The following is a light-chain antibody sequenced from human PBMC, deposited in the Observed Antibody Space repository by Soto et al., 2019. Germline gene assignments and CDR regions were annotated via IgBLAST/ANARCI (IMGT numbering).Light chain of an antibody. V-gene: IGLV2-8*01. CDR1: KNDIRVYDF. J-gene: IGLJ1*01. CDR2: EVV. Sequence: QIALTHPPPAPGSPGQSVTISGTRTKNDIRVYDFVSWYQHHPGNAPRLIIYEVVQRPSGVPDRFSGSKSGNTASLTVSGLQAADEADYFCKSYADSNTYVFGSGTKVTVL. CDR3: KSYADSNTYV.